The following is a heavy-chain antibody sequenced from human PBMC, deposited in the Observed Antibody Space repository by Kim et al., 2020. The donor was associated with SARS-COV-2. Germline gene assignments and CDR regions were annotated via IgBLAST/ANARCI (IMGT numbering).Heavy chain of an antibody. CDR1: GFTFSSYA. Sequence: GGSLRLSCAASGFTFSSYAMHWVRQAPGKGLEWVAVISYYGSNKYYADSVKGRFTISRDNSKNTLYLQMNSLRAEDTAVYYCARGGSSGWYNDAFDIWG. J-gene: IGHJ3*02. CDR3: ARGGSSGWYNDAFDI. D-gene: IGHD6-19*01. CDR2: ISYYGSNK. V-gene: IGHV3-30*04.